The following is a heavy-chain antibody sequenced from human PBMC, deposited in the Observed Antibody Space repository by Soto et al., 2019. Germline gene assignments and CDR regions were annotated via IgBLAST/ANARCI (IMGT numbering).Heavy chain of an antibody. CDR1: GFTFSSYA. D-gene: IGHD6-13*01. V-gene: IGHV3-23*01. CDR2: ISGSGGST. CDR3: AKEGYSSSWTLNYYYYYGMDV. J-gene: IGHJ6*02. Sequence: GGSLRLSCAASGFTFSSYAMSWVRQAPGKGLEWVSAISGSGGSTYYADSVKGRFTISRDNSKNTLYLQMNSLRAEDTAVYYCAKEGYSSSWTLNYYYYYGMDVWGQGTTVTVSS.